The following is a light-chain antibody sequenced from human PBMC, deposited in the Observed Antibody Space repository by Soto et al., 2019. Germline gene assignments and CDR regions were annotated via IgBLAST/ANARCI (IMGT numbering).Light chain of an antibody. CDR3: RHYNTYSPPYT. Sequence: DIPMTQFPATLSASVGDRVTITCRASQSISYWLAWYQQKPGKAPNLLIYKASTLESGVPSRLSGSGSGTEFTLTITSLQPDDFATYYCRHYNTYSPPYTFGQGTKLEIK. CDR1: QSISYW. V-gene: IGKV1-5*03. J-gene: IGKJ2*01. CDR2: KAS.